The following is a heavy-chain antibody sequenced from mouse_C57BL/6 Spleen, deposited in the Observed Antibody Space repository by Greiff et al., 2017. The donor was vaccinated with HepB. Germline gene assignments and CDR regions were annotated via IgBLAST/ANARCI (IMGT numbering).Heavy chain of an antibody. Sequence: QVQLQQSGPELVKPGASVKISCKASGYAFSSSWMNWVKQRPGKGLEWIGRIYPGDGDTNYNGKFKGKATLTADKSSSTAYVQLSSLTSEDSAVYCCARHITTVVDGYFDVWGTGTTVTVSS. J-gene: IGHJ1*03. V-gene: IGHV1-82*01. CDR2: IYPGDGDT. D-gene: IGHD1-1*01. CDR3: ARHITTVVDGYFDV. CDR1: GYAFSSSW.